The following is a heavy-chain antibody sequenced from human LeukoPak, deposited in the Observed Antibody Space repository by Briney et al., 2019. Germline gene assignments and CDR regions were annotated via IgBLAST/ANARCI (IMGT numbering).Heavy chain of an antibody. CDR2: IYPGDSDT. CDR3: ARRGYCSGGSCYSGYFDY. J-gene: IGHJ4*02. CDR1: GYSFTGYW. V-gene: IGHV5-51*01. D-gene: IGHD2-15*01. Sequence: PGESLKISCKGSGYSFTGYWIGWVRQMPGKGLEWMGIIYPGDSDTRCSPSFQGQVTISADKSISTAYLQWSSLKASDTAMYYCARRGYCSGGSCYSGYFDYWGQGTLVTVSS.